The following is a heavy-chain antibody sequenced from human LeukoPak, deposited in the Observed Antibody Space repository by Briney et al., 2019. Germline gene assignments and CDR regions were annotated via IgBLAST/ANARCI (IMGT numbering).Heavy chain of an antibody. CDR2: CDPEDGET. J-gene: IGHJ4*02. V-gene: IGHV1-24*01. CDR1: GYTFTGYY. Sequence: ASVKVSCKASGYTFTGYYIHWVRQAPGKGLEWMGGCDPEDGETIYAQKFQGRVTLTENTSTDTAYMELSSLRSEDTAVYYCATVSWWGQGTLVTVSS. CDR3: ATVSW.